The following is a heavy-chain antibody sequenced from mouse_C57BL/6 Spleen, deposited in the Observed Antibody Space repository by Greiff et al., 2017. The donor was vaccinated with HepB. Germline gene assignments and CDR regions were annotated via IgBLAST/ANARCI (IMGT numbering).Heavy chain of an antibody. CDR1: GYTFTSYW. D-gene: IGHD1-1*01. CDR2: INPSNGGT. J-gene: IGHJ3*01. V-gene: IGHV1-53*01. CDR3: ARSNYGSTPWFAY. Sequence: VQLQQPGTELVKPGASVKLSCKASGYTFTSYWMHWVKQRPGQGLEWIGNINPSNGGTNYNEKFKSKATLTVDKSSSIAYMQLSSLTSEDSAVYYCARSNYGSTPWFAYWGQGTLVTVSA.